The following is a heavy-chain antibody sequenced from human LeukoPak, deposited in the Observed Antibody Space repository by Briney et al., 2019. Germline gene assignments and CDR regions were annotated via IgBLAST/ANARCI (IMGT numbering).Heavy chain of an antibody. CDR1: GFTLSNYG. CDR3: ARARAFDI. V-gene: IGHV3-64*01. J-gene: IGHJ3*02. CDR2: ISGSGGST. Sequence: PGGSLRLSCAASGFTLSNYGMHWVRQAPGKGLEYVSAISGSGGSTYYANSVKGRFTISRDISNNTLHLQMGSLRVEDMAVYYCARARAFDIWGQGTVVTVSP.